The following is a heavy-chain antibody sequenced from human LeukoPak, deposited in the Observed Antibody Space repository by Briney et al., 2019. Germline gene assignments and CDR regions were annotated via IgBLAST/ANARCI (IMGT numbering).Heavy chain of an antibody. CDR3: ARHPERYSYFDY. CDR1: GGSISSSSYY. Sequence: SSETLSPTCTVSGGSISSSSYYWGWIRQPPGKGLEWIGSIYYSGSAYYNPSLKSRVTMSVDTSKNQFSLRLSSVTAADMAVYSCARHPERYSYFDYWGQGTLVTVSS. V-gene: IGHV4-39*01. J-gene: IGHJ4*02. D-gene: IGHD5-18*01. CDR2: IYYSGSA.